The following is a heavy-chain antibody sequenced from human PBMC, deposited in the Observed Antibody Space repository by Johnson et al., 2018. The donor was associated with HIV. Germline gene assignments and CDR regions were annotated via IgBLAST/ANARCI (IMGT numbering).Heavy chain of an antibody. Sequence: QVQLVESGGGVVQPGRSLRLSCAASGFTFSSYAMHWVRQAPGKGLEWVAVISYDGSNKYYADSVKGRFTISRDNSKNTVYLQMNSLRPEDTAIYYCAKDPSAGEQLDDAFDIWGQGTMVTVSS. D-gene: IGHD6-6*01. CDR3: AKDPSAGEQLDDAFDI. V-gene: IGHV3-30*04. CDR2: ISYDGSNK. CDR1: GFTFSSYA. J-gene: IGHJ3*02.